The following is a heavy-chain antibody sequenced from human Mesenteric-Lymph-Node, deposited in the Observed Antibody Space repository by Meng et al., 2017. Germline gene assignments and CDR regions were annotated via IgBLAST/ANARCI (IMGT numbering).Heavy chain of an antibody. Sequence: SETLSLTCTVSGGSISSSSYYWGWIRQPPGKGLEWIGSIYYSGSTYYNPSLKSRVTISVDTSKNQFSLKLSSVTAADTAVYYCARDRSIVGATSVWFDPWGQGTLVTVSS. CDR1: GGSISSSSYY. CDR2: IYYSGST. J-gene: IGHJ5*02. V-gene: IGHV4-39*07. CDR3: ARDRSIVGATSVWFDP. D-gene: IGHD1-26*01.